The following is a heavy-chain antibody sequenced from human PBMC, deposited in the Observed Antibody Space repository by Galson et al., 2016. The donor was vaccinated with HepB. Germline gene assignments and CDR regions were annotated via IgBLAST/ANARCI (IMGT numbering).Heavy chain of an antibody. Sequence: SLRLSCAASGFTFGDFAMHWVRQAPGKGLVWVSGISSSGDHIIYADSVKGRFTISRDSAKKSLHLQMNGLRTDDTAFYYCAKADSGCDTAHFDSWGQGTLVTVSS. CDR3: AKADSGCDTAHFDS. CDR2: ISSSGDHI. D-gene: IGHD5-12*01. V-gene: IGHV3-9*01. CDR1: GFTFGDFA. J-gene: IGHJ4*02.